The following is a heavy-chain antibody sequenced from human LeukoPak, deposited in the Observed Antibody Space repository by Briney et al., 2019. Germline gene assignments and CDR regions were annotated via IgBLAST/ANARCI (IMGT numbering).Heavy chain of an antibody. CDR2: IYYTGST. V-gene: IGHV4-39*01. CDR3: ARHMFTYSGSYYYFDD. CDR1: GGSISSSSYY. D-gene: IGHD1-26*01. J-gene: IGHJ4*02. Sequence: SETLSLTCTVSGGSISSSSYYWGWIRQPPGKGLEWIGSIYYTGSTYYNPSLKSRVTISVDTSKNQFSLKLTSVTAADTAVFYCARHMFTYSGSYYYFDDWAQGTLVTVSS.